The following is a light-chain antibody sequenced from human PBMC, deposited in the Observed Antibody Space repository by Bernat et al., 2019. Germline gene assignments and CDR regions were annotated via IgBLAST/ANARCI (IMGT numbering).Light chain of an antibody. V-gene: IGKV1-39*01. CDR2: AAS. J-gene: IGKJ2*01. CDR3: QQSNITPYT. Sequence: DIQVTQSPSSLSASVGDRVTITCRTSQPINNYLMWYQHKPGTAPKLLIYAASSVKSGVPSRFIGSGYGTDFTLTVTSLQPADFATYFCQQSNITPYTFGQGTKVDI. CDR1: QPINNY.